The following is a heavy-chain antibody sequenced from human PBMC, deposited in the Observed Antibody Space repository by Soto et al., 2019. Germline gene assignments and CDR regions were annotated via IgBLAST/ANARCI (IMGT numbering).Heavy chain of an antibody. V-gene: IGHV3-33*08. J-gene: IGHJ4*01. D-gene: IGHD3-10*01. CDR1: GFTFSSYG. Sequence: PGGSLRLSCAASGFTFSSYGMHWVRQAPGKGLEWVAVIWYDGSNKYYADSVKGRFTISRDNSKNTLYLQMNSLRAEDTAVYYCARDHPSSKEYYYGSGSYYLHDYWAHGTHVTASS. CDR2: IWYDGSNK. CDR3: ARDHPSSKEYYYGSGSYYLHDY.